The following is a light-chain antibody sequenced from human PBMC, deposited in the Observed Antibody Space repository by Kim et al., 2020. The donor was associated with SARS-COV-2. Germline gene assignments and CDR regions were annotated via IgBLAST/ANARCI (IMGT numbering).Light chain of an antibody. CDR1: QSISSW. V-gene: IGKV1-5*03. J-gene: IGKJ2*03. Sequence: DIQMTQSPSTLSASVGDRVTITCRASQSISSWLAWYQQKPGKAPKLLIYKASSLESGVPSRFSGSGSGTEFTLTISSLQPDDFATYYCQQYNSYSPYSFGQGTKLEL. CDR3: QQYNSYSPYS. CDR2: KAS.